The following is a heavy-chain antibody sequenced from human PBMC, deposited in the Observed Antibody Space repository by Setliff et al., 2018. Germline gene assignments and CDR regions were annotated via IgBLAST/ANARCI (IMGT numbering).Heavy chain of an antibody. Sequence: PGGSLRLSCAASGFTFNIYAMSWVRQAPGKGLEWVSSIGGIDGTRSYADSVKGRFTISRDNSKNTLSLQMNSLRAEDTAVYYCARGRFGDAFDIWGQGTMVTVSS. CDR2: IGGIDGTR. D-gene: IGHD3-16*01. CDR1: GFTFNIYA. J-gene: IGHJ3*02. CDR3: ARGRFGDAFDI. V-gene: IGHV3-23*01.